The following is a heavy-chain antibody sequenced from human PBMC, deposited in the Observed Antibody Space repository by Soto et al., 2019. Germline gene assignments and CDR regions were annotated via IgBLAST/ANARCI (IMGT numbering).Heavy chain of an antibody. V-gene: IGHV3-23*01. Sequence: EVQLLESGGGLVQHGGSLRLSCAASGFTFSNYAMSWVRQAPGKGLEWVSAITGSGGSTYYADSVKGRFTISRDNSKNTLYLEMNSLRAADPAVYYCAKAPVGATHPYYFDFWGLGTLVTVSS. CDR1: GFTFSNYA. CDR3: AKAPVGATHPYYFDF. CDR2: ITGSGGST. D-gene: IGHD1-26*01. J-gene: IGHJ4*02.